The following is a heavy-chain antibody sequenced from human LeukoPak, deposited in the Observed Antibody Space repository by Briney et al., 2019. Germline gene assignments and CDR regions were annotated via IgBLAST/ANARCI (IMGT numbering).Heavy chain of an antibody. Sequence: SETLSLTCTVSGGSISSSSYYWGWIRQPPGKGLEWIGSIYYSGSTYYNPSLKSRVTISVDTSKNQFSLKLGSVTAADTAVYYCATLIAVAGTGWFDPWGQGTLVTVSS. CDR2: IYYSGST. J-gene: IGHJ5*02. D-gene: IGHD6-19*01. CDR3: ATLIAVAGTGWFDP. V-gene: IGHV4-39*07. CDR1: GGSISSSSYY.